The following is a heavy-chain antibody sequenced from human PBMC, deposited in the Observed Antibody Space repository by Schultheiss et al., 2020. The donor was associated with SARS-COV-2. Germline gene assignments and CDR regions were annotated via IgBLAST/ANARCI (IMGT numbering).Heavy chain of an antibody. CDR2: IYTSGST. Sequence: SETLSLTCTVSGGSISSSSYYWGWIRQPPGKGLEWIGSIYTSGSTNYNPSLKSRVTISVDTSKNQFSLKLSSVTAADTAVYYCARAKSDSWGYYYYHMDVWGKGTTVTVSS. J-gene: IGHJ6*03. V-gene: IGHV4-39*07. CDR3: ARAKSDSWGYYYYHMDV. CDR1: GGSISSSSYY. D-gene: IGHD7-27*01.